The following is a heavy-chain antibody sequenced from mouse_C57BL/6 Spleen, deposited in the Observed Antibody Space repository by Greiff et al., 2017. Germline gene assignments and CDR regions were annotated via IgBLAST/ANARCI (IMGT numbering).Heavy chain of an antibody. J-gene: IGHJ2*01. CDR3: ARPPYYGSSYDFDY. V-gene: IGHV14-3*01. D-gene: IGHD1-1*01. Sequence: VQLQQSVAELVRPGASVKLSCTASGFNINNTYMHWVKQRPDQGLEWIGRIDPANGNTKYAPTFPGKAPITAATSANTAYLQLSRLTSEDTAITYGARPPYYGSSYDFDYWGQGTTLTVSS. CDR1: GFNINNTY. CDR2: IDPANGNT.